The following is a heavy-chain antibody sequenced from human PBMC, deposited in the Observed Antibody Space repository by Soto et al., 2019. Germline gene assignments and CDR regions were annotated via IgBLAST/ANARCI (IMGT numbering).Heavy chain of an antibody. V-gene: IGHV4-31*03. CDR1: GGSISSGGYY. CDR2: ISDSGNT. D-gene: IGHD3-9*01. CDR3: ARTTFYDIFTAYYSLFDY. J-gene: IGHJ4*02. Sequence: QVQLQESGPELVKPSQTLTLTCTVSGGSISSGGYYWSWIRQHPGKGLEWIGHISDSGNTYYNPSLKSRLTISVYTSKNHFSLNLSAVTAADTAVYYCARTTFYDIFTAYYSLFDYWGQGTLVTVSS.